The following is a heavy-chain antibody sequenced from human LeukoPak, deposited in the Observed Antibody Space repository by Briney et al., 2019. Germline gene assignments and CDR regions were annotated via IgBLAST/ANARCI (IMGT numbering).Heavy chain of an antibody. CDR3: ATIGSGSHAGNWFDP. CDR1: GGSFSGYY. CDR2: INHSGST. Sequence: SETLSLTCAVYGGSFSGYYWSWIRQPPGKGLEWIGEINHSGSTNYNPSLKSRVTISVDTSKNQFSLKLSSVTAADTAVYYCATIGSGSHAGNWFDPWGQGTLVTVSS. J-gene: IGHJ5*02. D-gene: IGHD3-10*01. V-gene: IGHV4-34*01.